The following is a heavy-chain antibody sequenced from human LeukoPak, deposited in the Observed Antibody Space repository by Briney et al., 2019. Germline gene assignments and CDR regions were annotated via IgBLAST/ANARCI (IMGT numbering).Heavy chain of an antibody. Sequence: PGGSLRLSCAASGITFSSYWMHWVRQAPGKGLVWVSRINSDGSSTSYADSVKGRFTISRDNAKNTLYLQMNSLRAEDTAVYYCASARSSVAGHGNGYWGQGTLVTVSS. CDR1: GITFSSYW. V-gene: IGHV3-74*01. CDR2: INSDGSST. D-gene: IGHD6-19*01. CDR3: ASARSSVAGHGNGY. J-gene: IGHJ4*02.